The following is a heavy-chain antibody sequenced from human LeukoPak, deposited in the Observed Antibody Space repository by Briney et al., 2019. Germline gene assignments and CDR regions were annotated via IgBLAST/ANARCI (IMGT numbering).Heavy chain of an antibody. Sequence: SETLSLTCAVYGGSFSGYYYWSWIRQPPGKGLEWIGEINHSGSTNYNPSVKSRVTISVDTSKNQFSLKLSSVTAADTAVYYCARRNYGDYGFDYWGQGTLVTVSS. D-gene: IGHD4-17*01. CDR2: INHSGST. CDR3: ARRNYGDYGFDY. J-gene: IGHJ4*02. CDR1: GGSFSGYYY. V-gene: IGHV4-34*01.